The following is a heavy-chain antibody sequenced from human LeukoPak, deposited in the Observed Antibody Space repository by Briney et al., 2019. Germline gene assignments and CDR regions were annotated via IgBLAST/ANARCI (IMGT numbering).Heavy chain of an antibody. CDR3: ASAPLSCCSGGSCYSCWFDP. CDR1: GGTFSSYA. J-gene: IGHJ5*02. V-gene: IGHV1-69*05. D-gene: IGHD2-15*01. Sequence: ASVKVSCKASGGTFSSYAISWVRQAPGQGLEWMGGIIPIFGTANYAQKFQGRVTITTDESTSTAYMELSSLRSEDTAVYYCASAPLSCCSGGSCYSCWFDPWGQGTLVTVSS. CDR2: IIPIFGTA.